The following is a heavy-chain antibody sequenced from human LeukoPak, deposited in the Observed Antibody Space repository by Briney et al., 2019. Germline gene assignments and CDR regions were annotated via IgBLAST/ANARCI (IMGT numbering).Heavy chain of an antibody. CDR3: ATSAELTATGHFDY. V-gene: IGHV1-24*01. CDR1: GYTLTELS. Sequence: GASVKVSCKVSGYTLTELSMHWVRQAPGKGLEWMGGFDPEDGETIYAQKFQGRVTMTEDTSTDTAYMELSSLRSEDTAVYYCATSAELTATGHFDYWGQGTLVTVSS. D-gene: IGHD2-21*02. CDR2: FDPEDGET. J-gene: IGHJ4*02.